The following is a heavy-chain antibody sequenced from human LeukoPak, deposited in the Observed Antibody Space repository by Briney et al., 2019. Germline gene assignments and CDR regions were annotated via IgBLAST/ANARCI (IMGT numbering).Heavy chain of an antibody. D-gene: IGHD6-13*01. CDR3: ARSHTNSWLHRYYYMDV. J-gene: IGHJ6*03. V-gene: IGHV4-31*03. CDR2: IFFSGST. Sequence: SETLSLTCTVSGGSISSGGYYWTWLRQHPGKGWEWIGYIFFSGSTDYNPSLKSRVIISVDTSKNQFSLNLRSVTAADTALYYCARSHTNSWLHRYYYMDVWGKGTTVTVSS. CDR1: GGSISSGGYY.